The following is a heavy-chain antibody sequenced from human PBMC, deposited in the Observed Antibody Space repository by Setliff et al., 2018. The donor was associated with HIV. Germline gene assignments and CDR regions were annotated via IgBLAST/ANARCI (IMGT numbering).Heavy chain of an antibody. CDR3: ARDRKSLGYNFWSGLRPDAAFDI. Sequence: PSETLSLTCTVSGGSISNYYWSWIRQPPGKGLQWIGYIYYSGSTNYNPSLKSRVTISVDTSKNQFSLKLSSVTAADTAVYYCARDRKSLGYNFWSGLRPDAAFDIWGQGTMVTVSS. V-gene: IGHV4-59*01. D-gene: IGHD3-3*01. J-gene: IGHJ3*02. CDR1: GGSISNYY. CDR2: IYYSGST.